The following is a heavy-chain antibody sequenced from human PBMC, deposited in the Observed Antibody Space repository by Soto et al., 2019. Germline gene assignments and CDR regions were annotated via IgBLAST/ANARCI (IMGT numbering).Heavy chain of an antibody. V-gene: IGHV4-59*01. Sequence: KHSETLFLTCTVSGGSMSSYYWSWIRQPPGKGLEWIGFIYSSGNMNYNPSLKSRVTISIDTSKNQFSLKLTSVTTADTAVYFCARREARWNYFDPWGQGTLVTVSS. CDR2: IYSSGNM. D-gene: IGHD1-7*01. J-gene: IGHJ5*02. CDR1: GGSMSSYY. CDR3: ARREARWNYFDP.